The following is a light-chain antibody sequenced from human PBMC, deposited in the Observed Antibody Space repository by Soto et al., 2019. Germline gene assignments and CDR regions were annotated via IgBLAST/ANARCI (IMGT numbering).Light chain of an antibody. CDR3: QQYGSSRLT. CDR2: DAY. V-gene: IGKV3-20*01. Sequence: ETVLTQSPATLSLSPGERATLSCRASQSVSSYLAWYQQKPGQAPRLLIYDAYNRATGIPDRFSGSGSGTDFTLTISRLEPEDFAVYYCQQYGSSRLTFGGGTKVDIK. CDR1: QSVSSY. J-gene: IGKJ4*01.